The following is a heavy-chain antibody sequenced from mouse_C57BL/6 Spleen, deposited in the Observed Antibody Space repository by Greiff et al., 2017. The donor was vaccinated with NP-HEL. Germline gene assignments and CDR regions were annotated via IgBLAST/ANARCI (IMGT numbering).Heavy chain of an antibody. Sequence: DVHLVESGGGLVKPGGSLKLSCAASGFTFSSYAMSWVRQTPEKRLEWVATISDGGSYTYYPDNVKGRFTISRDNAKNNLYLQMSHLKSEDTAMYYCALGGNGDYAMDYWGQGTSVTVSS. J-gene: IGHJ4*01. CDR1: GFTFSSYA. V-gene: IGHV5-4*01. D-gene: IGHD2-1*01. CDR2: ISDGGSYT. CDR3: ALGGNGDYAMDY.